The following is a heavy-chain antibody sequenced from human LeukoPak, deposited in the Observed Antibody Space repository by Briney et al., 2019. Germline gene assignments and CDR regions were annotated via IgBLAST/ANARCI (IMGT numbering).Heavy chain of an antibody. J-gene: IGHJ3*02. Sequence: SQTLSLTCAISGDSVSSNSGAWNWIRQSPSRGLEWLGRTYYRSKWYNDYALSVKSRITINPDTSKNQFSLQLNSVTPEDTAVYYCARDGRQQRLPRGDAFDIWGQGTMVTVSS. D-gene: IGHD6-25*01. CDR1: GDSVSSNSGA. V-gene: IGHV6-1*01. CDR2: TYYRSKWYN. CDR3: ARDGRQQRLPRGDAFDI.